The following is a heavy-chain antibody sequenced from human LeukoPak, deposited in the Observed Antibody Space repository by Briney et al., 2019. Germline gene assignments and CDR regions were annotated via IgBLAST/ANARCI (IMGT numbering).Heavy chain of an antibody. Sequence: GGSLRLSCAASGFSFSSFAMSWVRQAPGKGLEWVSVISGLGDSTNYAESVKGRFTISRDNSKNTVYLLMNSLRGEDTAVYYCRKGPAKKSGYDYFENWGQGTLVTVPS. J-gene: IGHJ4*02. V-gene: IGHV3-23*01. D-gene: IGHD5-12*01. CDR3: RKGPAKKSGYDYFEN. CDR2: ISGLGDST. CDR1: GFSFSSFA.